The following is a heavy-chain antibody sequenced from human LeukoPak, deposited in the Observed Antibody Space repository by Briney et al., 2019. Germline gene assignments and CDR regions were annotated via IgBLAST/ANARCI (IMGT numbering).Heavy chain of an antibody. CDR3: ARYPVGNYDSGFDY. J-gene: IGHJ4*02. D-gene: IGHD5-12*01. CDR2: ITSSGSYT. CDR1: GFTFTDYY. V-gene: IGHV3-11*06. Sequence: GGSLRLSCAASGFTFTDYYMTWIRQAPGKGLEWVSYITSSGSYTNYADSVKGRFTISRDNANNSLYLQMNSPRVEDSAVYYCARYPVGNYDSGFDYWGQGSLVTVSS.